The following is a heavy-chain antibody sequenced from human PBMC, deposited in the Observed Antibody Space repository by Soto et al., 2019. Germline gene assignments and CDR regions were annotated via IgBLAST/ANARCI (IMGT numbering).Heavy chain of an antibody. CDR2: TYYRSKWFN. V-gene: IGHV6-1*01. CDR3: ARLIGNSWLDS. D-gene: IGHD2-8*01. Sequence: PSQTLSLTCAISWDSVSTNSATCDWIRQSPSRGLEWLGRTYYRSKWFNDYAVSVKGRISINPDTSNNQFSLQLNSVTPDDTAVYYCARLIGNSWLDSWGQGTLVTVSS. CDR1: WDSVSTNSAT. J-gene: IGHJ5*01.